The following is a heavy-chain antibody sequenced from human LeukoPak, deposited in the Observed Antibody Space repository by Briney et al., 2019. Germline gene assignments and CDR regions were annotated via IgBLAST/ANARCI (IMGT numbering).Heavy chain of an antibody. V-gene: IGHV3-9*01. CDR2: ISWNSGSI. J-gene: IGHJ3*02. CDR1: GFTFNDYA. D-gene: IGHD3-10*01. CDR3: AKDIYYYGSGPDI. Sequence: GGSLRLSCAASGFTFNDYAMNWVRQAPGKGLEWVSGISWNSGSIGYADSVKGRFTISRDNAKNSLYLQMNSLRAEDTALYYCAKDIYYYGSGPDIWGQGTMVTVSS.